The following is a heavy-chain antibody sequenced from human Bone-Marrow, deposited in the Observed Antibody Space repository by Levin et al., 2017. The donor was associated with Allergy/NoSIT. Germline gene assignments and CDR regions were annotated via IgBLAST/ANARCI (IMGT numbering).Heavy chain of an antibody. Sequence: ASVKVSCKASGYTFTSYGISWVRQAPGQGLEWMGWISAYNGNTNYAQKLQGRVTMTTDTSTSTAYMELRSLRSDDTAVYYCAREPGYCSGGSCYTGMRFDPWGQGTLVTVSS. CDR2: ISAYNGNT. V-gene: IGHV1-18*01. CDR3: AREPGYCSGGSCYTGMRFDP. D-gene: IGHD2-15*01. CDR1: GYTFTSYG. J-gene: IGHJ5*02.